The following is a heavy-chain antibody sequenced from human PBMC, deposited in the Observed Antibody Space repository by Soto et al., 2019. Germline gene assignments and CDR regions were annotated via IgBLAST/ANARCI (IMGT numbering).Heavy chain of an antibody. V-gene: IGHV4-59*01. J-gene: IGHJ6*02. CDR1: GGSIGSYY. CDR2: VYYSDGT. D-gene: IGHD6-13*01. CDR3: ARTESSSWSFFYYGMDV. Sequence: SEILSLTCTVSGGSIGSYYWSWIRQTPGRGLEWIGCVYYSDGTNYNPSLKSRVTMSMDKSNNQFSLRLSSVTAADTAVYYCARTESSSWSFFYYGMDVWGQGTTVTVSS.